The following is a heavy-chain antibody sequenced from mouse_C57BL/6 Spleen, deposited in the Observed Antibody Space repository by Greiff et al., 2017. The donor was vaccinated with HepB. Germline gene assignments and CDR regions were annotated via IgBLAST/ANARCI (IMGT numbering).Heavy chain of an antibody. V-gene: IGHV1-72*01. CDR3: VYGSRGRFYAMDY. J-gene: IGHJ4*01. CDR2: IDPNSGGT. CDR1: GYTFTSYW. Sequence: QVQLKQSGAELVKPGASVKLSCKASGYTFTSYWMHWVKQRPGRGLEWIGRIDPNSGGTKYNEKFKSKATLTVDKPSSTAYMQLSSLTSEDSAVYYCVYGSRGRFYAMDYWGQGTSVTVSS. D-gene: IGHD1-1*01.